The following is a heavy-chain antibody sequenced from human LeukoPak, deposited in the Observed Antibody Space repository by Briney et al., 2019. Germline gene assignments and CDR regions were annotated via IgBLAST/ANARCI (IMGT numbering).Heavy chain of an antibody. CDR1: GFTVSSNY. Sequence: AGSLRLSCAASGFTVSSNYMSWVRQAPGKGLEWVSVIYSGGSTYYADSVKGRFTISRDNSKNTLYLQMNSLRAEDTAVYYCARERRKNSGSESYYADLYYWGQGTLVTVSS. V-gene: IGHV3-66*01. CDR2: IYSGGST. J-gene: IGHJ4*02. CDR3: ARERRKNSGSESYYADLYY. D-gene: IGHD3-10*01.